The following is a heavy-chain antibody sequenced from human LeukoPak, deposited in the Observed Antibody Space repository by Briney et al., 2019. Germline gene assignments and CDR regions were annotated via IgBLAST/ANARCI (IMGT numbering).Heavy chain of an antibody. Sequence: PSETLSLTCTVSGGSISSSSYYWGWIRQPPGKGLEWIGSIYYSGSTYYNPSLKSRVTISVDTSKNQFSLKLSSVTAADTAVYFWAREVRGVPQHWFDPWGQGTLVTVSS. D-gene: IGHD3-10*01. J-gene: IGHJ5*02. V-gene: IGHV4-39*07. CDR1: GGSISSSSYY. CDR2: IYYSGST. CDR3: AREVRGVPQHWFDP.